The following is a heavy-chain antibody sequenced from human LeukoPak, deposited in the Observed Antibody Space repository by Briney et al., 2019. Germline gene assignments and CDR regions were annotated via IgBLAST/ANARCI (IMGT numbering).Heavy chain of an antibody. CDR1: GFTFSTYT. Sequence: GGSLRLSCAASGFTFSTYTIYWVRQVPGKGLMWVSRINNDGRDTTYADSVKGRFTISRDNAKDTLYLQMNSLRAEDTAVYYCARDGGGSSGYYWGLGYWGQGTLVTVSS. CDR2: INNDGRDT. D-gene: IGHD3-22*01. V-gene: IGHV3-74*01. CDR3: ARDGGGSSGYYWGLGY. J-gene: IGHJ4*02.